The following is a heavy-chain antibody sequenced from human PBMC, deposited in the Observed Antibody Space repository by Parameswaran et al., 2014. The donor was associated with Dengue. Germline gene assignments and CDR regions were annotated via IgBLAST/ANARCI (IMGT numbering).Heavy chain of an antibody. CDR2: INPNSGGT. CDR3: ARGPRVVVVVAATRFDY. D-gene: IGHD2-15*01. Sequence: WVRQAPGQGLEWMGWINPNSGGTNYAQKFQGWVTMTRDTSISTAYMELSRLRSDDTAVYYCARGPRVVVVVAATRFDYWARNPGHRLL. V-gene: IGHV1-2*04. J-gene: IGHJ4*01.